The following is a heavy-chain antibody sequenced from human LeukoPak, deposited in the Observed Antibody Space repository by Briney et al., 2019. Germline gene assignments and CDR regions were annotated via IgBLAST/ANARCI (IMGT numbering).Heavy chain of an antibody. CDR2: INHSGST. J-gene: IGHJ4*02. Sequence: SETLSLTCAVYGGSFSGYYWSWIRQPPGKGLEWIGEINHSGSTNYNPSLKSRATISVDTSKNQFSLKLSSVTAADTAVYYCARDSDFWSGYYYFDYWGQGTLVTVSS. V-gene: IGHV4-34*01. D-gene: IGHD3-3*01. CDR3: ARDSDFWSGYYYFDY. CDR1: GGSFSGYY.